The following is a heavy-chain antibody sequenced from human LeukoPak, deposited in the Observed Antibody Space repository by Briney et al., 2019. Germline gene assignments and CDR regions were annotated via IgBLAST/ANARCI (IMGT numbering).Heavy chain of an antibody. V-gene: IGHV3-74*01. CDR2: IKSDGSST. CDR1: GFTFSSYW. D-gene: IGHD6-19*01. Sequence: GGSLRLSCAASGFTFSSYWMYWVRQAPGKGLVWVSRIKSDGSSTAYADSVKGRFTISRDNAKNSLYLQMNSLRAEDTAVYYCARQYSSGRYNWFDPWGQGTLVTVSS. CDR3: ARQYSSGRYNWFDP. J-gene: IGHJ5*02.